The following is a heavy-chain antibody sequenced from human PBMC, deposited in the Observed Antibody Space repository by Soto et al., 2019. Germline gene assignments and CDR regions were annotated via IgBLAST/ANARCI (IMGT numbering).Heavy chain of an antibody. Sequence: QALSLTCPVSGGFISSGGYYWAWIRQHPRKGLEWLGDIHYSGGATYSPSYNPSLNSRLSISVDTSKSQFSLKWTSVSAADTAKYYCARVPTYDQNSICYQQFHPWGQGTLVTVSS. D-gene: IGHD3-22*01. CDR3: ARVPTYDQNSICYQQFHP. CDR2: IHYSGGATYSP. J-gene: IGHJ5*02. V-gene: IGHV4-31*03. CDR1: GGFISSGGYY.